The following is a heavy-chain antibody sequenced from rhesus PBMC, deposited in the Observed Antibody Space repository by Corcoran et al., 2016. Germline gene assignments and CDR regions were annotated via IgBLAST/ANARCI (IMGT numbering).Heavy chain of an antibody. CDR3: TPPRITGTLRASDY. J-gene: IGHJ4*01. D-gene: IGHD1-26*01. CDR2: LRKNGKTI. CDR1: GFTFSSYW. V-gene: IGHV3S4*01. Sequence: EVQLVESGGGLAKPGGSLRLSCAASGFTFSSYWMTWVRQAPGKGLEWVSSLRKNGKTIYYEDSVKGRFTSSREKGKNSLSLQMNSLKTEDTAVYYCTPPRITGTLRASDYWGQGVLVTVSS.